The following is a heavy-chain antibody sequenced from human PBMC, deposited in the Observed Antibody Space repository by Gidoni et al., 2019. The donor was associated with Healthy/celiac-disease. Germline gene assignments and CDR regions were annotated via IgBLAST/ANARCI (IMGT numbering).Heavy chain of an antibody. V-gene: IGHV3-30*18. Sequence: QVQLVESGGGVVQPGRSLRLSCAASGLPFSSYGRHWVRQAPGKGLEWVAVIADEGSNKYYADSVKGRFTISRDNSKNTLYLQMNSLRAEDTAVYYCAKDQTDGYQNPDAFDIWGQGTMVTVSS. J-gene: IGHJ3*02. CDR1: GLPFSSYG. CDR2: IADEGSNK. CDR3: AKDQTDGYQNPDAFDI. D-gene: IGHD5-12*01.